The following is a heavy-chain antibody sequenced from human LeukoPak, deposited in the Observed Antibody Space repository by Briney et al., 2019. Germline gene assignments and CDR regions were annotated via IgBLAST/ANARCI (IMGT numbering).Heavy chain of an antibody. CDR1: GYTFTGYY. V-gene: IGHV1-46*01. J-gene: IGHJ3*02. Sequence: ASVKVSCKASGYTFTGYYMHWVRQAPGQGLEWMGWINPSGGSTSYAQKFQGRVTMTRDMSTSTVYMELSSLRSEDTAVYYCARKAGYSYGYHAFDIWGQGTMVTASS. CDR3: ARKAGYSYGYHAFDI. D-gene: IGHD5-18*01. CDR2: INPSGGST.